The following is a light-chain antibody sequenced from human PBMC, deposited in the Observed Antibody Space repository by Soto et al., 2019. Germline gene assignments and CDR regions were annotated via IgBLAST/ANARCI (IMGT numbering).Light chain of an antibody. CDR2: YDF. V-gene: IGLV3-21*04. CDR3: RVWDTTLAQPI. CDR1: NIGDKA. Sequence: SYVLTQRPSVSVAPEKTASITCGGDNIGDKAVHWFQQRPGQAPLLVIYYDFERPSGIPDRFSGSNSGNTATLTISRVEAGDEADYFCRVWDTTLAQPIFGGGTKLTVL. J-gene: IGLJ2*01.